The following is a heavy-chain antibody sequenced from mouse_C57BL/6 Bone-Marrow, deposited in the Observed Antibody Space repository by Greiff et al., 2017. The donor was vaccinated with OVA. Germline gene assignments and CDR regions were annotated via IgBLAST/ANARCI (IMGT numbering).Heavy chain of an antibody. V-gene: IGHV1-53*01. CDR2: INPSNGGT. Sequence: VQLQQPGPELVKPGASVKLSCKASGYTFTSYWMHWVKQRPGQGLEWIGNINPSNGGTNYNEKFKSKATLTVDKSSSTAYMQLSSLTSEDSAVYYCASFIYYRNHWYFDVWGTGATVTVSS. CDR1: GYTFTSYW. CDR3: ASFIYYRNHWYFDV. D-gene: IGHD2-1*01. J-gene: IGHJ1*03.